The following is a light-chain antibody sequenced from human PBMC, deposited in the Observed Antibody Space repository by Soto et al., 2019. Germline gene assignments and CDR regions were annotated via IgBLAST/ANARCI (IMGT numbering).Light chain of an antibody. CDR2: GAS. Sequence: EIVLTQSPGTLSLSPGERATLSCRASQPVSSNYLAWYQQKPGQAPRPLIYGASSRATDIPDRFSGSGSGTDFTLTISRLEPDDFAVYYCQQYGASPQTFGQGTKVDIK. CDR1: QPVSSNY. J-gene: IGKJ1*01. V-gene: IGKV3-20*01. CDR3: QQYGASPQT.